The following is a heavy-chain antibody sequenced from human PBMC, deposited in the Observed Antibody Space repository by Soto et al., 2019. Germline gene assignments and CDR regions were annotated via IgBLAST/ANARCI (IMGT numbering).Heavy chain of an antibody. CDR3: ARGRGRGGSSWYFWFDP. J-gene: IGHJ5*02. D-gene: IGHD6-13*01. CDR2: INAGNGNT. V-gene: IGHV1-3*05. CDR1: GYTFTSYA. Sequence: QVQLVQSGAEEKKPGASVKVSCKASGYTFTSYAMHWVRQAPGQRLEWMGWINAGNGNTKYSQKFQGRVTITRDTSASTAYMELSSLRSEDTAVYYCARGRGRGGSSWYFWFDPWGQGTLVTVSS.